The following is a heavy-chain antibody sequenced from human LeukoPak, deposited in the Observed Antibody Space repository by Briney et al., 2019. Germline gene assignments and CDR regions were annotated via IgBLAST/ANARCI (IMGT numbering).Heavy chain of an antibody. CDR2: INPSGGST. CDR1: GYTFTSYY. CDR3: ASSGYSASGGGAYYFDY. D-gene: IGHD6-13*01. J-gene: IGHJ4*02. V-gene: IGHV1-46*01. Sequence: ASVKVSCKASGYTFTSYYMHWVRQAPGQGLEWMGIINPSGGSTSYAQKFQGRDTMTRDTSTSTVYMELSSLRSEDTAVYYCASSGYSASGGGAYYFDYWGQGTLVTVSS.